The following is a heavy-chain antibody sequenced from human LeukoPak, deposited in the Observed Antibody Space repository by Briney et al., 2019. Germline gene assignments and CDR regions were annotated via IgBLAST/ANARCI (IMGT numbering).Heavy chain of an antibody. V-gene: IGHV3-30*04. J-gene: IGHJ4*02. CDR1: GFTFSSYA. CDR2: ILYDGSNK. D-gene: IGHD2-15*01. Sequence: GRSLRLSCAASGFTFSSYAMHWVRQAPGKGLEWVAVILYDGSNKYYADSVKGRFTISRDNSKNTLYLQMNSLRAEDTAVYYCASDRDIVVVVADPATFDYWGQGTVVTVSS. CDR3: ASDRDIVVVVADPATFDY.